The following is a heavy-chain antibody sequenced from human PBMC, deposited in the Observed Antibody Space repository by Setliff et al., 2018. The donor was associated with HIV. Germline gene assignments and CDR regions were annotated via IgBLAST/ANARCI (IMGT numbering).Heavy chain of an antibody. CDR1: GGSISSGSYY. CDR3: ARGDTYYHDSSGYVKSALDCFDV. D-gene: IGHD3-22*01. J-gene: IGHJ3*01. V-gene: IGHV4-61*09. CDR2: IYTSGST. Sequence: PSETLSLTCTASGGSISSGSYYWTWIRQPAGKGLEWIGYIYTSGSTNYNPSLKSRVTISKDTSKNHFSLKLTSVTAADTAVYYCARGDTYYHDSSGYVKSALDCFDVWGQGTMVTVSS.